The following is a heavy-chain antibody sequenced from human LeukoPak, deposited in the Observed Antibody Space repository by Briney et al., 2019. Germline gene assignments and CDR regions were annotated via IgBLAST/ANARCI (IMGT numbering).Heavy chain of an antibody. V-gene: IGHV1-8*01. CDR3: ARVKYNWNDIFENWFDP. J-gene: IGHJ5*02. CDR1: GYTFTSFD. D-gene: IGHD1-1*01. CDR2: MNYNSGNT. Sequence: GASVKVSCKASGYTFTSFDINWVRQATGQGLEWMGWMNYNSGNTGCAQKFQGRVIMTRNISMSTAYMELSSLRSEDSAVYYCARVKYNWNDIFENWFDPWGQGTLVTVSS.